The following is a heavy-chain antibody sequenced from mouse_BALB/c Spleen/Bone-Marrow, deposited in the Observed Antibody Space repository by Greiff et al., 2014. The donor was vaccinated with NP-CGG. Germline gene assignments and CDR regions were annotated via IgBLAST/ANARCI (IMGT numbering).Heavy chain of an antibody. CDR2: ISSGGGST. D-gene: IGHD1-1*01. J-gene: IGHJ2*01. Sequence: EVQGVESGGGLVKPGGSLKLSCAVSGFAFSSYDMSWVRQTPEKRLEWVAYISSGGGSTYYPDTVKGRFTISRDNAKNTLYLQMSSLKSKDAAMYYCAREVLRDYFDYWGQGTTLTVSS. CDR3: AREVLRDYFDY. V-gene: IGHV5-12-1*01. CDR1: GFAFSSYD.